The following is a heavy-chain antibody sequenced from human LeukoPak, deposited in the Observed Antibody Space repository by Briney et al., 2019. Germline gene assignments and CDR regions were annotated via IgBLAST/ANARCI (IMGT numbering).Heavy chain of an antibody. CDR1: GFTVSSNE. CDR3: AKVYNPDSSSWYFGRPPYYFDY. CDR2: ISVGST. Sequence: GGSLRLSCAASGFTVSSNEMSWVRQAPGKGLKWFSSISVGSTYYADSRKRRFTISRDNSKNTLYLQMNSLRAEDTAVYYCAKVYNPDSSSWYFGRPPYYFDYWGQGTLVTVSS. J-gene: IGHJ4*02. V-gene: IGHV3-38-3*01. D-gene: IGHD6-13*01.